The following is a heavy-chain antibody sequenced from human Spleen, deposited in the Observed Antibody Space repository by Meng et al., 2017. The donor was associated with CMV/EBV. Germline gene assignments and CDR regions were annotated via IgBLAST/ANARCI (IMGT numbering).Heavy chain of an antibody. CDR1: GGSIRSSDFY. V-gene: IGHV4-39*07. CDR2: VYYSGSA. J-gene: IGHJ3*02. D-gene: IGHD3-10*01. Sequence: SETLSLTCTVSGGSIRSSDFYWGWIRQPPGKGLEWIGNVYYSGSAYYYPSLKGRVTISVDTSKNQFSLKLSSVTAADTAVYYCARVYGSADAFDIWGQGTMVTVSS. CDR3: ARVYGSADAFDI.